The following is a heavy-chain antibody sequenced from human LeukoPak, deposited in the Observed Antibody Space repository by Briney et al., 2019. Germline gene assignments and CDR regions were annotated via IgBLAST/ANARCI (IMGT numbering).Heavy chain of an antibody. D-gene: IGHD1-1*01. CDR3: ARVGYAHAFDI. J-gene: IGHJ3*02. V-gene: IGHV3-7*01. CDR2: IKQDGSEK. Sequence: PGGSLRLSCAASGFTFSSYWMSWVRQAPGRGRGGVANIKQDGSEKYSVDSVKGRFTLSRDNAKNSLYLQMNSLRAEDTAVYYCARVGYAHAFDIWGQGTMVTVSS. CDR1: GFTFSSYW.